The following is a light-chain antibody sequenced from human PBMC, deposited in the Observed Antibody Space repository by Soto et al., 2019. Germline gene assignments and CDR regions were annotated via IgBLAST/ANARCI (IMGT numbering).Light chain of an antibody. V-gene: IGKV3-11*01. CDR3: QQRNNWPT. CDR2: DAS. J-gene: IGKJ1*01. Sequence: EIVLTQSPATLSLSPGERATLSCRASQSVSSYLAWYQHKPGQAPRLLIYDASNRATGIPARFSGSGSGTDFTLTISSLEPEDCAVYYCQQRNNWPTFGQGTKVEMK. CDR1: QSVSSY.